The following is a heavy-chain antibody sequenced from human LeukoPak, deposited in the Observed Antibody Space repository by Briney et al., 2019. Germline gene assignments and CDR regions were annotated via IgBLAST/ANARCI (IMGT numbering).Heavy chain of an antibody. CDR1: GFTFSTYT. V-gene: IGHV3-21*01. CDR3: ARDLWDH. J-gene: IGHJ4*02. Sequence: GGSLRLSCAASGFTFSTYTMIWVRQAPGKGLEWVSSITSAGNFIYYADSLRGRFTVSRDNAKNSLCLQMNRLRAEDTAMYYCARDLWDHWGQGTLVTVSS. CDR2: ITSAGNFI.